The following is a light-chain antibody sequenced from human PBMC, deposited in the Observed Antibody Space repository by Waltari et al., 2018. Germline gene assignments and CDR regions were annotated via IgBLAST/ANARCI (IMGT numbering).Light chain of an antibody. J-gene: IGKJ4*01. CDR1: QTVSTNY. CDR3: QQCAISPLT. V-gene: IGKV3-20*01. CDR2: DAS. Sequence: EIVLTQSPGTLSLSPGERATLSCRASQTVSTNYLAWYQQTPGQAPRLLIDDASNRDTGIPDRFSGSGSGTDFTLTISRLEPEDFAVYYCQQCAISPLTFGGGTKVEI.